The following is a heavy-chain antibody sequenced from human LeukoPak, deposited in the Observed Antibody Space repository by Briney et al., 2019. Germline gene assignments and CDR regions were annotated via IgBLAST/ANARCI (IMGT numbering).Heavy chain of an antibody. J-gene: IGHJ1*01. CDR1: GFTFSSYG. Sequence: PGGSLRLSCVASGFTFSSYGMHWVRQAPGKGLEWVAVIWYDGSKKYYADSVKGRFTISRDNSKNTLDLQMNSLRAEDTAVYYCAKASGPSYFQHWGQGTLVTVSS. V-gene: IGHV3-33*06. CDR3: AKASGPSYFQH. D-gene: IGHD6-19*01. CDR2: IWYDGSKK.